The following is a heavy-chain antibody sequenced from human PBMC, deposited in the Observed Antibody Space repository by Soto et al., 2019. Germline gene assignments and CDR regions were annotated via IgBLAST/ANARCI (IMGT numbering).Heavy chain of an antibody. CDR2: INHSGST. J-gene: IGHJ4*02. CDR1: GGSFSGYY. CDR3: ARGKFDVDVWGSYRYLYYFDY. Sequence: QVQLQQWGAGLLKPSETLSLTCAVYGGSFSGYYWSWIRQPPGKGLEWIGEINHSGSTNYNPSLKSRVTISVDTSKNQFSLKLSSVTAADTAVYYCARGKFDVDVWGSYRYLYYFDYWGQGTLVTVSS. D-gene: IGHD3-16*02. V-gene: IGHV4-34*01.